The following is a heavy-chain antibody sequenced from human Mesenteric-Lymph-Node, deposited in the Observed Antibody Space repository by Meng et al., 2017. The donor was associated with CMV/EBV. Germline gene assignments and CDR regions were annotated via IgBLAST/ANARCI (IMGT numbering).Heavy chain of an antibody. CDR3: ARAGDSGTYYQACDS. V-gene: IGHV1-69*01. D-gene: IGHD6-19*01. CDR2: IIPIFGAL. J-gene: IGHJ4*02. CDR1: GGTFKNFA. Sequence: SGGTFKNFALSWIRQAPGQGLEWMGGIIPIFGALNYEQKFQGRVTITADESTSTAYMELSSLTPEDTAVYYCARAGDSGTYYQACDSWGQGTLVTVSS.